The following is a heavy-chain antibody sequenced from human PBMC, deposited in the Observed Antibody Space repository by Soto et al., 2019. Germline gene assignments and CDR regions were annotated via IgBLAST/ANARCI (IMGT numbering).Heavy chain of an antibody. D-gene: IGHD5-18*01. J-gene: IGHJ6*02. CDR1: GFTFSSYA. Sequence: GGSLRLSCAASGFTFSSYAMHWVRQAPGKGLEWVAVISYDGSNKYYADSVKGRFTISRDNSKNTLYLQMNSLRAEDTAVYYCARDEIYSYGFSYYYGMDVWGQGTTVTVSS. CDR2: ISYDGSNK. V-gene: IGHV3-30-3*01. CDR3: ARDEIYSYGFSYYYGMDV.